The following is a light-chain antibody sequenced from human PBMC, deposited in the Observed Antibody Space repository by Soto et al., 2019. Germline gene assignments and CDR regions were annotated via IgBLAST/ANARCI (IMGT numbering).Light chain of an antibody. CDR1: SSDVGGYVY. CDR2: DVI. CDR3: SSYGGNNNVL. Sequence: QSALTQPRSVSGSPGQSVTISCTGTSSDVGGYVYVSWYQQNPDKAPKLMIYDVIKRPSGVPDRFSGSKSGNTASLTVSGLQAEDEADYYCSSYGGNNNVLFGGGTKVTVL. V-gene: IGLV2-8*01. J-gene: IGLJ2*01.